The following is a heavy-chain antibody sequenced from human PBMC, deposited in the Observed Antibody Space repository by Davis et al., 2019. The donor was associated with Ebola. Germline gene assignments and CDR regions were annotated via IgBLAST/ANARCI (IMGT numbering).Heavy chain of an antibody. CDR3: ARDQGRLTIFEVVIYY. Sequence: GESLKISCEASGFTFSSQGMHWVRQAPGKGLEWVAVISYDGSNKYYADSVKGRFTISRDNSKNTLYLQMNSLRAEDTAVYYCARDQGRLTIFEVVIYYWGQGTLVTVSS. V-gene: IGHV3-30*19. CDR2: ISYDGSNK. J-gene: IGHJ4*02. CDR1: GFTFSSQG. D-gene: IGHD3-3*01.